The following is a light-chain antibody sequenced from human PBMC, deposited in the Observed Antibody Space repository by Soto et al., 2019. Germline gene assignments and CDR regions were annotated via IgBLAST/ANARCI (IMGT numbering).Light chain of an antibody. CDR1: SSNIGSNT. V-gene: IGLV1-44*01. Sequence: QAVVTQPPSASGTPGQRVTISCSGSSSNIGSNTFNWYRQFPGTTPKLLIYHNDQRPSGVPGRFSGSKSGTSASLAISGLQLEEEDDYYCAAWDDSLNGPVFGGGTKLTVL. J-gene: IGLJ3*02. CDR3: AAWDDSLNGPV. CDR2: HND.